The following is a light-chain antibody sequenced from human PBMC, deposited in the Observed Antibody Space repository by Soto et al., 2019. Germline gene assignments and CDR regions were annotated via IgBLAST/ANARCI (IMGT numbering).Light chain of an antibody. CDR3: CSYAGSNYV. Sequence: QSALTQPASVSGSPGQSITISCTGTSSDVGNYNLVAWYQHHPGKAPKLMMYEVSKRPSVVSNRFSGSKSGDTASLTISGLQAEDEADYYCCSYAGSNYVFGTGTKVTVL. J-gene: IGLJ1*01. CDR2: EVS. V-gene: IGLV2-23*02. CDR1: SSDVGNYNL.